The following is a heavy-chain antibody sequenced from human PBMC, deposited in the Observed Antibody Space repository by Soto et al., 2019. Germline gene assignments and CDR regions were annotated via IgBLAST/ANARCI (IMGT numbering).Heavy chain of an antibody. Sequence: QVQLVQSGAEVKKPGASVKVSCEASGYTFIDYYMHWVRQAPGQGFEWMGRISPKSGGTNYAQKFQGRVTMSWDTSLNTAYMQLSSLMSEDTAVYYCARPPGYISDWYYFDLWGQGTLVTVSS. CDR2: ISPKSGGT. CDR3: ARPPGYISDWYYFDL. D-gene: IGHD6-19*01. J-gene: IGHJ4*02. CDR1: GYTFIDYY. V-gene: IGHV1-2*02.